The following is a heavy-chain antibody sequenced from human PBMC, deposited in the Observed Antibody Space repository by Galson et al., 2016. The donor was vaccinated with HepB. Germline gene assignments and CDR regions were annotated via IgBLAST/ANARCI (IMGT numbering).Heavy chain of an antibody. D-gene: IGHD3-16*02. J-gene: IGHJ4*02. V-gene: IGHV3-30-3*01. CDR2: ISYDGSNK. CDR3: ARTLYDYVWGSYRYPQDY. Sequence: SLRLSCAASGFTFSRYAMHWVRQAPGKGLEWVAVISYDGSNKYYADSVKGRFTISRDNSKNTLYLQMNSLRTEDTAVYCCARTLYDYVWGSYRYPQDYWGQGTLVTVSS. CDR1: GFTFSRYA.